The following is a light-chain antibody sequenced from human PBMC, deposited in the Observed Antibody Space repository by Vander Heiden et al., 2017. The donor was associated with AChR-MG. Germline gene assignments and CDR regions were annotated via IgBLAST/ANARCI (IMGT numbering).Light chain of an antibody. V-gene: IGLV2-23*02. Sequence: QSALTQPASVSGSPGQSITISCSGTRGDVGNYSLVSWYQQHPGKVPKLLIYEVEKRPSGISNRFSGSKSGNTAALTVSGLQPEDEADYYCCSYAGGSTFVFGGGTKLSVL. CDR2: EVE. CDR1: RGDVGNYSL. J-gene: IGLJ2*01. CDR3: CSYAGGSTFV.